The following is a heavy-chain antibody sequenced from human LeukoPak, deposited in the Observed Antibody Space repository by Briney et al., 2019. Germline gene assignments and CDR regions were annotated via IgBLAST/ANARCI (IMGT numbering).Heavy chain of an antibody. V-gene: IGHV3-23*01. D-gene: IGHD2-15*01. CDR3: AKCFSAGTGSCFGGHFDY. CDR2: ISSSGANT. CDR1: GFTFSSYA. Sequence: GGSLRLSCAASGFTFSSYAMSWVRQARGKGLEWVSSISSSGANTYYSDSVKGRFTISRDNSRNTLYLQMNSVRVEDTAVYSCAKCFSAGTGSCFGGHFDYWGKGALVTVSS. J-gene: IGHJ4*02.